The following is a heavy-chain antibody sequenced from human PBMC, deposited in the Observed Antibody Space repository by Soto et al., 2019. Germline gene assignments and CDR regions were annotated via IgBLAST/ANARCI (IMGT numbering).Heavy chain of an antibody. CDR2: IYYSGST. CDR1: GGSISSGDYY. CDR3: ASVEGSGATKIDY. V-gene: IGHV4-30-4*01. Sequence: SETLSLTCTVSGGSISSGDYYWSWIRQPPGRGLEWIGYIYYSGSTYYNPSLKSRVTISVDTSKNQFSLKLSSVTAADAAVYYCASVEGSGATKIDYWGQRNVLTVSS. D-gene: IGHD3-10*01. J-gene: IGHJ4*02.